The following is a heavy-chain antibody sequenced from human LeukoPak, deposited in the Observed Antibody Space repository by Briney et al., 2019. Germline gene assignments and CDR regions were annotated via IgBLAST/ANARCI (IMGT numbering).Heavy chain of an antibody. CDR1: GGTFSSYA. Sequence: ASVKVSCKTSGGTFSSYAVSWVRQAPGQGLEWMGGIIPIFTTPNYAQKFQGRVTITADESTNTAYMELSSLRSEDTAVYYCARDNPSRRYCSSTSCHNWFDPWGQGTLVPVSS. CDR2: IIPIFTTP. D-gene: IGHD2-2*01. CDR3: ARDNPSRRYCSSTSCHNWFDP. J-gene: IGHJ5*02. V-gene: IGHV1-69*13.